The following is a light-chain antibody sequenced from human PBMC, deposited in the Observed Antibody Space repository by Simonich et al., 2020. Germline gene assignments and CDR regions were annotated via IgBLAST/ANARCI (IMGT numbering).Light chain of an antibody. CDR1: QSVLYSSNNKNY. V-gene: IGKV4-1*01. J-gene: IGKJ4*01. Sequence: DIVMTQSPDSLAVSLGERATINCKSSQSVLYSSNNKNYLAWYQQKPGPPPKLLIYLSSTRESGVPDRFRGSGSGTDFTLTISSLQAEDVAVYYCQQYYSTPLTFGGGTKVEIK. CDR2: LSS. CDR3: QQYYSTPLT.